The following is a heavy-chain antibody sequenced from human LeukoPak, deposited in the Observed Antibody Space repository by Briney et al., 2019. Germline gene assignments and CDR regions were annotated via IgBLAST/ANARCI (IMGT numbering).Heavy chain of an antibody. J-gene: IGHJ3*02. V-gene: IGHV4-30-4*01. CDR1: GGSISSGDYY. Sequence: PSETLSLTCTVSGGSISSGDYYWSWIRQPPGKGLEWIGYIYYSGSTYYNPSLKSRVTISVDTSKNQFSLKLSSVTAADTAAYYCARDLRRRTPDAFDIWGQGTMVTVSS. CDR3: ARDLRRRTPDAFDI. D-gene: IGHD4-17*01. CDR2: IYYSGST.